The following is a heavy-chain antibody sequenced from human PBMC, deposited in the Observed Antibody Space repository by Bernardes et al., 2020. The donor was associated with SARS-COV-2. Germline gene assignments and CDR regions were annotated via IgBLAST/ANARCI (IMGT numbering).Heavy chain of an antibody. CDR2: IFDRGTT. CDR3: ARSHYEILTGHYESYFAY. D-gene: IGHD3-9*01. CDR1: GSSITTYY. Sequence: SETLSLTCTVTGSSITTYYWSWIRQSPGKGLEWIGYIFDRGTTNYNPSPRDRVTMSADTPKNQFSLKLSSVTAADTAVYYCARSHYEILTGHYESYFAYWGQGTLVTVSS. V-gene: IGHV4-59*01. J-gene: IGHJ4*02.